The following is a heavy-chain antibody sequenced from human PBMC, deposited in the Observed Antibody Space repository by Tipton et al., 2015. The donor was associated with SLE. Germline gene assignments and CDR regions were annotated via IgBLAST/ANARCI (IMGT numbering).Heavy chain of an antibody. CDR1: GYSISSGYY. J-gene: IGHJ4*02. D-gene: IGHD6-19*01. V-gene: IGHV4-38-2*01. CDR3: ARVTAVAGSFDY. Sequence: TLSLTCAVSGYSISSGYYWGWIRQPPGKGLEWIGSIYHSGSTYYNPSLKSRVTISVDTSKNQFSLKLSSVPAADTAVYYCARVTAVAGSFDYWGQGTLVTVSS. CDR2: IYHSGST.